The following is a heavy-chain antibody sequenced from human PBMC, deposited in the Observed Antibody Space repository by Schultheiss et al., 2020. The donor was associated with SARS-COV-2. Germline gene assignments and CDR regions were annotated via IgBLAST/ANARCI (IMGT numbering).Heavy chain of an antibody. Sequence: GGSLRLSCAASGFTFSGSAMHWVRQAPGKGLEWVGRIKSKTDGGTTDYAAPVKGRFTISRDDSKNTLYLQMNSLRAEDTAVYYCARDGSYDSSNWYFDLWGRGTLVTVSS. D-gene: IGHD3-22*01. CDR3: ARDGSYDSSNWYFDL. J-gene: IGHJ2*01. CDR1: GFTFSGSA. CDR2: IKSKTDGGTT. V-gene: IGHV3-15*07.